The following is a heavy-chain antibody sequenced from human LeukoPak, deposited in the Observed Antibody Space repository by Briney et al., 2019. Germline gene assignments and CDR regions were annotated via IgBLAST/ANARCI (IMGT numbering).Heavy chain of an antibody. J-gene: IGHJ3*02. Sequence: GGSLRLSCAASGXTFSSYWMSWVRQAPGKGLEWMGGFDPEDGETIYAQKFQGRVTMTEDTSTDTAYMELSSLRSEDTAVYYCATPKGYPTIPAAFEIWGQGTMVTVSS. CDR1: GXTFSSYW. CDR2: FDPEDGET. V-gene: IGHV1-24*01. D-gene: IGHD2-15*01. CDR3: ATPKGYPTIPAAFEI.